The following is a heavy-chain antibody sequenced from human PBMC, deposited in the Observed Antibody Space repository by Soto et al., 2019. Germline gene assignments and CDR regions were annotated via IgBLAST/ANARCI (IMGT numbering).Heavy chain of an antibody. CDR3: AKEVMVGAGAYDV. CDR1: GFTFSSYY. Sequence: EVQLVESGGGLVQPGGSLRLSCGVSGFTFSSYYMHWVRQAPGKGLVWVSRINPDGTNIVYADSVKGRFTISRDNAKNTLYLQMNSLRAEDTALYYCAKEVMVGAGAYDVCGQGTMVTVSS. D-gene: IGHD3-16*01. CDR2: INPDGTNI. J-gene: IGHJ3*01. V-gene: IGHV3-74*01.